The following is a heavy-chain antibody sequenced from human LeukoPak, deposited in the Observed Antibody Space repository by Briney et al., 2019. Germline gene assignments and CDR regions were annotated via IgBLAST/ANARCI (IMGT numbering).Heavy chain of an antibody. V-gene: IGHV3-20*04. CDR1: GFTFDDHG. CDR3: ARGLLWFGELY. J-gene: IGHJ4*02. CDR2: INWNGGST. D-gene: IGHD3-10*01. Sequence: PGGSLRLSCAASGFTFDDHGMNWVRQAPGKGLEWVSGINWNGGSTFYADSVKGRFTISRDNSKNTLYLQMNSLRAEDTAVYYCARGLLWFGELYWGQGTLVTASS.